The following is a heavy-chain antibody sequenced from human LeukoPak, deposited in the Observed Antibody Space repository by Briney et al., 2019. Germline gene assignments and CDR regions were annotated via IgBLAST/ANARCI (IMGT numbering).Heavy chain of an antibody. CDR2: IYTGGST. CDR1: GGSISTYY. J-gene: IGHJ2*01. V-gene: IGHV4-4*07. Sequence: SETLSLTCTVSGGSISTYYWSWIRQPAGKGLEWIGRIYTGGSTNYNPSLKSRVTMSINTSKNQFSLKLTSVTAADTAVYYCARTYHDILTGYPEDYWYFDLWGRGTLVTVSS. D-gene: IGHD3-9*01. CDR3: ARTYHDILTGYPEDYWYFDL.